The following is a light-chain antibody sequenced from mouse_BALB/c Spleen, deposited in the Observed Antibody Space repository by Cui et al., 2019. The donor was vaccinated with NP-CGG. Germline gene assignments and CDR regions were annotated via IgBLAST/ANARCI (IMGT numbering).Light chain of an antibody. CDR1: TGSVTTSNY. Sequence: QAVVTQESALTTSPGETVTLTCRSSTGSVTTSNYANWVQEKPDHLFTGLIGVTKHRTPGVTDRFSRSVCGDKAALPITGAESEYEEIYLCAMWYRTAWVSGGGTKLTVL. J-gene: IGLJ1*01. CDR3: AMWYRTAWV. CDR2: VTK. V-gene: IGLV1*01.